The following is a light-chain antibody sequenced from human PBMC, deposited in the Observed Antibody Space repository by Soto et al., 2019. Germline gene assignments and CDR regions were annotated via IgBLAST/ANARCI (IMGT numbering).Light chain of an antibody. J-gene: IGKJ5*01. CDR3: QQYGSSTVT. CDR2: GAS. CDR1: QSVSSSY. V-gene: IGKV3-20*01. Sequence: EIVLTQSPGTLSLSPGDRATLSCRASQSVSSSYLAWYQQKPGQAPRLLIYGASTRATGIPDRFSGDGSVTHFTLTISRLEPEDFAVYYCQQYGSSTVTFGQGTRLEI.